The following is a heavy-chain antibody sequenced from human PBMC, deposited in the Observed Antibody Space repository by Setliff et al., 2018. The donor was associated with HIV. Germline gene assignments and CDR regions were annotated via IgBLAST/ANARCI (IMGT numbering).Heavy chain of an antibody. J-gene: IGHJ4*02. CDR2: VYTTGGT. V-gene: IGHV4-61*09. CDR3: ARGSYRGSGFFVRYFDF. Sequence: SETLSLTCTVSGGSISSGIYYWIWIRQPAGKGLEWIGHVYTTGGTNYNPSLESRLTISVDRSKNQFFLRLTSVTAADTAVYYCARGSYRGSGFFVRYFDFWGQGSLVTVSS. D-gene: IGHD3-3*01. CDR1: GGSISSGIYY.